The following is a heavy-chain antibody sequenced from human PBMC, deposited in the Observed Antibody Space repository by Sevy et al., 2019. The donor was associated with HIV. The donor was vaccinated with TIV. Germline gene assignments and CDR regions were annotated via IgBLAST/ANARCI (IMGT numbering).Heavy chain of an antibody. J-gene: IGHJ5*02. CDR1: GFTFSSYW. CDR3: ARDYSRRPGWFDP. Sequence: GGSLRLSCAASGFTFSSYWMSWVRQAPGKGLEWVSIIYSSGTTYYADSVKGRFTISRDKSKNTVYLQMSSLRADDTAFYHCARDYSRRPGWFDPWGQGTLVTVSS. V-gene: IGHV3-53*01. CDR2: IYSSGTT. D-gene: IGHD6-13*01.